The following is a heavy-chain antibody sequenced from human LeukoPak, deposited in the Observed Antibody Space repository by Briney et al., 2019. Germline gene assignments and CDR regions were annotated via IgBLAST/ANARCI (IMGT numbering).Heavy chain of an antibody. J-gene: IGHJ6*02. Sequence: GGSLRLSCLASGFNIDNYWMSWVRQAPGKGLEWVANIKHDGSENFYVDPVKGRFTISRDNPKKSLFLQMSSLRAEDTAVYYCAIAYGMDVWGQGTTVTVSS. CDR3: AIAYGMDV. CDR2: IKHDGSEN. CDR1: GFNIDNYW. V-gene: IGHV3-7*01.